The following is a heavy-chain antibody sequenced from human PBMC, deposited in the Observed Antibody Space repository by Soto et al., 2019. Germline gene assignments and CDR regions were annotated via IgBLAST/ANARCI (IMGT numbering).Heavy chain of an antibody. D-gene: IGHD5-12*01. Sequence: QVQLQESGPGLVKPSQTLSLSCTVSVGSFSSGGYYWSWIRQHPGKGLELIGYIYYGGTTYYSPALESRLTMSGAASQRKFSLRLSSVTDADTAVYYCASSFHRGYGPCDLGGEGTLVTVSS. CDR1: VGSFSSGGYY. CDR3: ASSFHRGYGPCDL. CDR2: IYYGGTT. J-gene: IGHJ1*01. V-gene: IGHV4-31*03.